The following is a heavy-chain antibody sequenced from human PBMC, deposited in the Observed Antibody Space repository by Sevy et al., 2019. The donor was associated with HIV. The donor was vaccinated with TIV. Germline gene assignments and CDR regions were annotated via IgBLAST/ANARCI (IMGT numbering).Heavy chain of an antibody. V-gene: IGHV3-11*01. Sequence: GGSLRLSCAASGFILSDYYMSWIRQAPGKGLEWLSYISDSDDSIYYADSVKGRFTISWDKTKNSLYLQMNSLRAEDTAVYSCARDHVKDGDLGDYYYFAMDVWGQGTTVTVSS. D-gene: IGHD4-17*01. CDR3: ARDHVKDGDLGDYYYFAMDV. CDR1: GFILSDYY. CDR2: ISDSDDSI. J-gene: IGHJ6*02.